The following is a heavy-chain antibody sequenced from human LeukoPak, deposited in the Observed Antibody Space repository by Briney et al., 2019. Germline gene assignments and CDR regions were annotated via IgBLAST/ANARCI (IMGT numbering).Heavy chain of an antibody. V-gene: IGHV4-61*02. D-gene: IGHD2-15*01. J-gene: IGHJ5*02. Sequence: PSETLSLTCTVSGDSISSDTYYWTWIRQPAGKGLEWIGRIYIRGNTSYNPPLKSRVTRSVATPKNQFSLNLNSVTAADTAVYYCAGTRRYCSGGSCYNWFDPWGQGTLVTVSS. CDR3: AGTRRYCSGGSCYNWFDP. CDR2: IYIRGNT. CDR1: GDSISSDTYY.